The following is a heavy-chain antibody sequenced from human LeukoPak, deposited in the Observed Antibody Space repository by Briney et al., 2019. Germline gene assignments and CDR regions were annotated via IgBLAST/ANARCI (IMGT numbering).Heavy chain of an antibody. Sequence: GGSLRLSCAASGFTFRSYSLNWVRQAPGKGLEWISFISSSGTYIYYADAVKGRFTISRDDAENSLYLQMNSLRAEDTAVYYCARGFRALAYCGGDCYSNDYWGQGTLVTVSS. CDR3: ARGFRALAYCGGDCYSNDY. V-gene: IGHV3-21*01. CDR1: GFTFRSYS. D-gene: IGHD2-21*02. CDR2: ISSSGTYI. J-gene: IGHJ4*02.